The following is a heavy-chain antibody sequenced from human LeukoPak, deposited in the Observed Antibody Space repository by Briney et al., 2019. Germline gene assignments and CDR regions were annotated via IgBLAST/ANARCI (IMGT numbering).Heavy chain of an antibody. CDR1: GLTFSDYS. Sequence: PGGSLRLSGIASGLTFSDYSITWVRQAPGKGLEWVSSISSRSNYIHYADSVKGRFTVSRDNAGNSLYLQMNSLRAGDTAVYYCARLLIVVEPTAPFSTSYYMDVWGQGTAVTVSS. D-gene: IGHD2-2*01. J-gene: IGHJ6*03. CDR3: ARLLIVVEPTAPFSTSYYMDV. V-gene: IGHV3-21*01. CDR2: ISSRSNYI.